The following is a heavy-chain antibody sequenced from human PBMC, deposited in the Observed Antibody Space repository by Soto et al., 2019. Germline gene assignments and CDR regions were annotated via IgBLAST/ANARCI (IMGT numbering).Heavy chain of an antibody. D-gene: IGHD2-15*01. J-gene: IGHJ6*02. CDR1: GYSFTSYW. Sequence: LKISCKGSGYSFTSYWISWVRQMPGKGLEWMGRIDPSDSYTNYSPSFQGHVTISADKSISTAYLQWSSLKASDTAMYYCAREKVVAASQANYYYYGMDVWGQGTTVTVSS. CDR2: IDPSDSYT. CDR3: AREKVVAASQANYYYYGMDV. V-gene: IGHV5-10-1*01.